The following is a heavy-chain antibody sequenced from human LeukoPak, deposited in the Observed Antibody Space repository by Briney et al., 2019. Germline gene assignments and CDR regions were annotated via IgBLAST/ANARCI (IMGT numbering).Heavy chain of an antibody. V-gene: IGHV4-39*01. CDR1: GGSISSSSYY. J-gene: IGHJ4*02. CDR2: IYYSGST. CDR3: ARHYLGGNYPDYLNR. Sequence: SETLSLTCTVSGGSISSSSYYWGWIRQPPGKGLEWIGSIYYSGSTYYNPSLKSRVTISIDTSKNQFSLNLNSVTAADTALYSCARHYLGGNYPDYLNRWGQGTLVTVSS. D-gene: IGHD1-26*01.